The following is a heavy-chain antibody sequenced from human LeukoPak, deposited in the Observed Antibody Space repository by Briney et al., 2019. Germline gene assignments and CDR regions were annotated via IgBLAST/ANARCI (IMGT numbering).Heavy chain of an antibody. CDR2: ISSDGSST. V-gene: IGHV3-74*01. Sequence: GGSLRLSCAASGFSLSTYWMHWVRQAPGKGLVWVSRISSDGSSTNYADSVKGRFTISRDNAKNTPYLQMNSLRAEDTAVYYCASHSGYDIQKRDYWGQGTLVTVSS. D-gene: IGHD5-12*01. CDR3: ASHSGYDIQKRDY. J-gene: IGHJ4*02. CDR1: GFSLSTYW.